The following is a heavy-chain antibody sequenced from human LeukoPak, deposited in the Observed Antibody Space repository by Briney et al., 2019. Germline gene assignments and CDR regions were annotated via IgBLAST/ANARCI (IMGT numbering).Heavy chain of an antibody. J-gene: IGHJ4*02. Sequence: SDTLSLTCTVSGGSISSYYWSWIRQPPGKGLEWIGYIYYSESTNYNPPLQSRVTISVDTSKNQFSLKLSSVTAADTAVYYCARGDYYDSSGYFDYWGQGTLVTVSS. CDR2: IYYSEST. V-gene: IGHV4-59*07. CDR1: GGSISSYY. CDR3: ARGDYYDSSGYFDY. D-gene: IGHD3-22*01.